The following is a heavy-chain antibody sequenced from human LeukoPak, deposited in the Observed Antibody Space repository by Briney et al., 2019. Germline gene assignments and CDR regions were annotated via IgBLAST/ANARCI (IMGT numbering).Heavy chain of an antibody. Sequence: ASVTVSFKASGGTFSSYAISWVRQAPGQGLEWMGGIIPIFGTANYAQKFQGRVTITADESTSTAYMELSSLRSEDTAVYYCARVPPESGSYHNYYYYGMDVWGQGTTVTVSS. CDR1: GGTFSSYA. CDR2: IIPIFGTA. D-gene: IGHD1-26*01. CDR3: ARVPPESGSYHNYYYYGMDV. J-gene: IGHJ6*02. V-gene: IGHV1-69*13.